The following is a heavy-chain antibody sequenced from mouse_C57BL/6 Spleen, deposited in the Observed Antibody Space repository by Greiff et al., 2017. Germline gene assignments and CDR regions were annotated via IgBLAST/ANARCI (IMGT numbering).Heavy chain of an antibody. V-gene: IGHV5-9-1*02. Sequence: EVQLVESGEGLVKPGGSLKLSCAASGFTFSSYAMSWVRQTPEKRLEWVAYISSGGDYIYYADTVKGRFTSSRDNARNTLYLQMSSLKSEDTAMYYCTRGGGNSFAYWGQGTLVTVSA. D-gene: IGHD2-1*01. CDR1: GFTFSSYA. CDR3: TRGGGNSFAY. J-gene: IGHJ3*01. CDR2: ISSGGDYI.